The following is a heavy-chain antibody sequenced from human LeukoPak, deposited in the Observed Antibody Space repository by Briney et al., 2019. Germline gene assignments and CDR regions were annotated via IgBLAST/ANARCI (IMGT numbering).Heavy chain of an antibody. Sequence: GGSLRLSCAASGFTFSSYWMHWVRQAPGKGPVWVSRMGSDGRTTSYADSVKGRFTISRDNAKNTLYLQMNSLRAEDTAVYYCARAMLDDYVSSGYTHDYWGQGTLVTVSS. J-gene: IGHJ4*02. CDR3: ARAMLDDYVSSGYTHDY. CDR2: MGSDGRTT. CDR1: GFTFSSYW. D-gene: IGHD3-22*01. V-gene: IGHV3-74*01.